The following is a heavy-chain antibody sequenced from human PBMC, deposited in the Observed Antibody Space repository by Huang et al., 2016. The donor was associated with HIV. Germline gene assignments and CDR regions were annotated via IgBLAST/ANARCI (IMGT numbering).Heavy chain of an antibody. CDR3: ATAPPYYYDSSGYYYGQDY. D-gene: IGHD3-22*01. CDR2: ISSSSIYI. Sequence: EVQLVESGGHLVKPGGSLRLSCAASGFTFSSYSMNWVRQAPGKGLEWVSSISSSSIYIYDADSVKGRFTISRDNAKNSLYLQMSSLRAEDTAVYYCATAPPYYYDSSGYYYGQDYWGQGTLVTVSS. J-gene: IGHJ4*02. V-gene: IGHV3-21*01. CDR1: GFTFSSYS.